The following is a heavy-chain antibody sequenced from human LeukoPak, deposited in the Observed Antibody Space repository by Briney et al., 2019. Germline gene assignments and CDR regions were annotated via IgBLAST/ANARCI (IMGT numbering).Heavy chain of an antibody. D-gene: IGHD6-13*01. CDR2: ISYDGSNK. Sequence: GGSLRLSCAASGFTFSSYAMHWVRQAPGKGLEWVAVISYDGSNKYYADSVKGRFTISRDNSKNTLYLQMNSLRAEDTAVYYCARGSSSWSNWFDPWGHGTLVTVSS. CDR1: GFTFSSYA. J-gene: IGHJ5*02. CDR3: ARGSSSWSNWFDP. V-gene: IGHV3-30*04.